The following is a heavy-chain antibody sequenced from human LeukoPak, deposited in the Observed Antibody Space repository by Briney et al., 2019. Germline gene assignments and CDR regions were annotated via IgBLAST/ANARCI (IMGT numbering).Heavy chain of an antibody. Sequence: SCKASGYTFTSYYMHWVRQAPGKGLEWVAVISYDGSNKYYADSVKGRFTISRDNSKNTLYLQMNSLRAEDTAVYYCAREAYYYDSSGYYHYWYFDLWGRGTLVTVSS. V-gene: IGHV3-30-3*01. CDR3: AREAYYYDSSGYYHYWYFDL. CDR1: GYTFTSYY. CDR2: ISYDGSNK. D-gene: IGHD3-22*01. J-gene: IGHJ2*01.